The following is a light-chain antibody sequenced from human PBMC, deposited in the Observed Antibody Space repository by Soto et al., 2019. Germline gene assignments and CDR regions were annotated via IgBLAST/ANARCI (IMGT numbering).Light chain of an antibody. CDR1: SSDVGAYNY. J-gene: IGLJ2*01. CDR3: SSYVSGNTVV. Sequence: QSVLTQPASVSGSPGQSITISCTGTSSDVGAYNYVRWYQQHPGKVPKLLIYEVTNRPSGVSNRFSGSKSGNTASLTISGLQAEDEADYYCSSYVSGNTVVFGGGTKVTVL. CDR2: EVT. V-gene: IGLV2-14*01.